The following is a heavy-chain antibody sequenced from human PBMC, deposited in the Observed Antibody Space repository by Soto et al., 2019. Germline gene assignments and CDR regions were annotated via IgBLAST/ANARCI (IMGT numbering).Heavy chain of an antibody. J-gene: IGHJ4*02. CDR3: ARGLFTSAY. CDR1: GFTFDTYW. D-gene: IGHD2-2*01. Sequence: SLRLSCVGSGFTFDTYWMTWVRQAPGKGLEWVASIKQDGSEKYYVDSVEGRFTISRDNAKNSLYLQMNSLRAEDTAVYYCARGLFTSAYWGQGTLVTVSS. CDR2: IKQDGSEK. V-gene: IGHV3-7*01.